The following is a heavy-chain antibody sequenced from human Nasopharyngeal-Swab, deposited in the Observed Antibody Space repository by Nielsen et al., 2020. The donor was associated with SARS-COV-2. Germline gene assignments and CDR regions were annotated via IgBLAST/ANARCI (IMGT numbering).Heavy chain of an antibody. CDR1: GGSISSYY. J-gene: IGHJ4*02. Sequence: GSLRLSCTVSGGSISSYYWSWIRQPPGKGLEWFGYIYYSGSTNYNPSLKSRVTISVDTSKNQFSLKLSSVTAADTAVYYCARSGGDFWSGYTDYWGQGTLVTVSS. CDR3: ARSGGDFWSGYTDY. CDR2: IYYSGST. D-gene: IGHD3-3*01. V-gene: IGHV4-59*01.